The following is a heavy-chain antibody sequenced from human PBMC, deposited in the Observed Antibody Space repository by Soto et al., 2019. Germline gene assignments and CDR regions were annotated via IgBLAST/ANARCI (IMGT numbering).Heavy chain of an antibody. CDR1: GFTFSSYG. Sequence: GGSLRLSCAASGFTFSSYGMHWVRQAPGKGLEWVAVISYDGSNKYYADSVKGRFTISRDNSKNTLYLQMNSLRAEDTAVYYCAKDRIRYSGSYYYDYWGQGTLVTVSS. CDR2: ISYDGSNK. D-gene: IGHD1-26*01. J-gene: IGHJ4*02. V-gene: IGHV3-30*18. CDR3: AKDRIRYSGSYYYDY.